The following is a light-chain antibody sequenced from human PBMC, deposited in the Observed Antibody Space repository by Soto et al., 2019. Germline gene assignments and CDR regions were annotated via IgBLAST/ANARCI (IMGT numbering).Light chain of an antibody. V-gene: IGKV3-11*01. CDR1: QSVSSY. CDR2: DAS. Sequence: IVFTQSAATLSLYPGERATLSCRASQSVSSYLAWYQQKPGQAPRLLIYDASNRATGIPARFSGSGSGTDFTLTISSLEPEDFAVYYCQQRSNWPPTFGQGTRLEIK. J-gene: IGKJ5*01. CDR3: QQRSNWPPT.